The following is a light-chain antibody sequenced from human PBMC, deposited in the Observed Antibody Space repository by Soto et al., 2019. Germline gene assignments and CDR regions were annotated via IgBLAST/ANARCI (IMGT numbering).Light chain of an antibody. CDR1: QSLLHNNGNTY. V-gene: IGKV2-24*01. CDR3: MQATQFPFT. CDR2: EVS. J-gene: IGKJ3*01. Sequence: EIVLTQTPPSSPVTLGQPASISCRSSQSLLHNNGNTYLSWLQQRPGQPPRPLIYEVSNRFSVVTDRFSGSGAGTDFTLMISRVEAEDVGVYYCMQATQFPFTFGPGTKVDLK.